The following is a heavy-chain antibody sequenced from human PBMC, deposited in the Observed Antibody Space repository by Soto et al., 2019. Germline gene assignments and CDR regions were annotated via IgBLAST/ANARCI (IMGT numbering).Heavy chain of an antibody. Sequence: QVQLVESGGGVVQPGRSLRVSCAASGFTFSNYAMHWVLQAPGKGLEWVAVVSYDGSKQFYADSVEGRFTISRDSSKSTLYLHMDNLRDEDTAVYYCARDRVYYYDNSGYYNFDYWGQGTLVTVSS. CDR3: ARDRVYYYDNSGYYNFDY. CDR2: VSYDGSKQ. J-gene: IGHJ4*02. D-gene: IGHD3-22*01. CDR1: GFTFSNYA. V-gene: IGHV3-30-3*01.